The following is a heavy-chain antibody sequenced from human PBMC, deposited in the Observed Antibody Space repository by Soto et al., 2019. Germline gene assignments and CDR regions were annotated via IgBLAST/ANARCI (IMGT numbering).Heavy chain of an antibody. CDR2: ISANSGNT. CDR3: ARGRGYSGDDHYYYFDMDV. D-gene: IGHD5-12*01. Sequence: WASVKVSCKAFGFIFNNYAISWVRQAPGQGLEWMGWISANSGNTNYAQKLQGRVTMTTDTSTSTAYMELRSLRSDDTAVYYCARGRGYSGDDHYYYFDMDVWGQGTTVTVSS. J-gene: IGHJ6*02. V-gene: IGHV1-18*04. CDR1: GFIFNNYA.